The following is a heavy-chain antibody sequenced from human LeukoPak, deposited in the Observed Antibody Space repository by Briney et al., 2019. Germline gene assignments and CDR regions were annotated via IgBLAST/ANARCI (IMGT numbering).Heavy chain of an antibody. CDR1: GGSFSGYY. CDR2: INHSGST. V-gene: IGHV4-34*01. CDR3: ARVTRREFDY. J-gene: IGHJ4*02. Sequence: SETLSLTCAVYGGSFSGYYWSWIRQPPGKGLGWIGEINHSGSTNYNPSLKSRVTISVDTSKNQFSLKLSSVTAADTAVYYCARVTRREFDYWGQGTLVTVSS. D-gene: IGHD1-14*01.